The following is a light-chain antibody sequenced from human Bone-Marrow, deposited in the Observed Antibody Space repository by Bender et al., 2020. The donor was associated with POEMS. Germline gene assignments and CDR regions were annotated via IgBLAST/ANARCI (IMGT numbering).Light chain of an antibody. CDR3: FSYAGSNKV. Sequence: QSVLTQPPSASGTPGQTVTISCSGSSSNIRRHSVNWYQQLPGTAPNLLIHSNTQRPSGVPDRFSGSKSGNTASLTVSGLQAEDEADYYCFSYAGSNKVFGTGTKVTVL. CDR2: SNT. V-gene: IGLV1-44*01. CDR1: SSNIRRHS. J-gene: IGLJ1*01.